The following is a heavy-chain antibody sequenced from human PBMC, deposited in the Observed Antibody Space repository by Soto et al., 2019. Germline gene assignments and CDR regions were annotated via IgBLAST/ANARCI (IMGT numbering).Heavy chain of an antibody. J-gene: IGHJ6*02. D-gene: IGHD6-13*01. CDR2: IIPIFGTA. CDR1: GGTFSSYA. CDR3: ARSIAAAGTYYYGMDV. V-gene: IGHV1-69*01. Sequence: QVQLVQSGAEVKKPGSSVKVSCKASGGTFSSYAISWVRQAPGQGLEWMGGIIPIFGTANYAQKFQSRVTITADESTSTDYLELSSLRSEDTAVYYCARSIAAAGTYYYGMDVWGQGTTVTVSS.